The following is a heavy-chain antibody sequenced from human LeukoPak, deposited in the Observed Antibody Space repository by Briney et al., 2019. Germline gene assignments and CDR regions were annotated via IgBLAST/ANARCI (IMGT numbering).Heavy chain of an antibody. CDR1: GVSISSYY. Sequence: PSETLSLTCTVSGVSISSYYWSWIRQPPGKGLEWIGYSFFSGSTNYNPSLKSRVTISLDTSKNQFSLRLNSVTAADTAVYYCARGGLSSGWYGWGQGTLVTVSS. CDR3: ARGGLSSGWYG. J-gene: IGHJ4*02. V-gene: IGHV4-59*01. D-gene: IGHD6-19*01. CDR2: SFFSGST.